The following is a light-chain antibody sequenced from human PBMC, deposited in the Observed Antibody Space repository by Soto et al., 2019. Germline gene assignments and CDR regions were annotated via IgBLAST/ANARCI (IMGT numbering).Light chain of an antibody. CDR2: EVS. Sequence: QSALTQPASVSGSPGQSITISCTGASSDVGDYNYVSWYQEHPGQVPKLIIYEVSNRPSGVSNRFSGSKSGNTASLTISGLQAEDEADYYCSSYTSSSPLYVFGTGTKVTVL. CDR3: SSYTSSSPLYV. CDR1: SSDVGDYNY. V-gene: IGLV2-14*01. J-gene: IGLJ1*01.